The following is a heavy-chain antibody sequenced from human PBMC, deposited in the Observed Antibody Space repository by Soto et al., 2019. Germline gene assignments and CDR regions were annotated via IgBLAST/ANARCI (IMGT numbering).Heavy chain of an antibody. CDR2: IISFFGTT. CDR1: GGTLRSYA. D-gene: IGHD1-1*01. V-gene: IGHV1-69*01. CDR3: AKARSRDLWNAYKT. J-gene: IGHJ4*02. Sequence: QVQLVQSGAEVKKAGSSVKVSCKASGGTLRSYARSWVRQAPGQGFEWMGGIISFFGTTNYAQKFQGRVTITADESTATAYMELTSLRSEDTAIYYCAKARSRDLWNAYKTWGQGTLVTVSS.